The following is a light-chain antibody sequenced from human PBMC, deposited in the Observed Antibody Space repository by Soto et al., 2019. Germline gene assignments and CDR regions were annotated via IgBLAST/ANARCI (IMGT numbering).Light chain of an antibody. J-gene: IGLJ1*01. Sequence: QSVLTQPPSASGSPRQSVTISCTGTRSDVAGYNYVSWYQQHPGKAPKLIIYDVNKWPSGVPDRFSGSKSANTASLTVSGLQAEDKADYYYSAYLGSNNLDFGTGTKVTV. CDR2: DVN. V-gene: IGLV2-8*01. CDR1: RSDVAGYNY. CDR3: SAYLGSNNLD.